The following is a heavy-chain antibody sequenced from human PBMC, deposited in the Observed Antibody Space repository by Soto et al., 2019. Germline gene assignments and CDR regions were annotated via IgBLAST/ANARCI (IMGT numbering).Heavy chain of an antibody. CDR3: AHRPFTFYYDTSGYLNWFDP. Sequence: QITLKESGPPVLKPTQTLTLTCTLSGSSVTTTGVGVGWIRQPPGKALQWLALIYWDDDKRYNPSLRNRLTIAKDTPKNQVVLTMTDMDPVDTATYYCAHRPFTFYYDTSGYLNWFDPWGQGVLVTVSS. CDR2: IYWDDDK. CDR1: GSSVTTTGVG. D-gene: IGHD3-22*01. V-gene: IGHV2-5*02. J-gene: IGHJ5*02.